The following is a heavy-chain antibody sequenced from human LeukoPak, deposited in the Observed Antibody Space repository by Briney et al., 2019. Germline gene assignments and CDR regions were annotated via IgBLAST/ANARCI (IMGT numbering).Heavy chain of an antibody. V-gene: IGHV4-4*07. Sequence: KPSETLSLTCTVSGGSIRSYYWNWIRQPAGKGLEWIGRVYPSGRTSYNSSLQRRFTMSVDTSKNQISLKLYSVTAADTAVYYCAPDYFDSSGYYYLAYWGQGTLVAVSS. CDR2: VYPSGRT. CDR3: APDYFDSSGYYYLAY. D-gene: IGHD3-22*01. J-gene: IGHJ4*02. CDR1: GGSIRSYY.